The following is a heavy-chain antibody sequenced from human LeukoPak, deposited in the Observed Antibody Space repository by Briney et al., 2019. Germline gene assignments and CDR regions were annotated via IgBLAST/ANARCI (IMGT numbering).Heavy chain of an antibody. CDR1: GFTFSSYA. CDR3: AKDQEVATTPCDY. CDR2: ISGSGGST. Sequence: GGSLRLSCAASGFTFSSYAMSWVRQAPGKGLEWVSAISGSGGSTYYADSVRGRFTISRDNSKNTLYLQMNSLRAEDTAVYYCAKDQEVATTPCDYWGQGTLVTVSS. V-gene: IGHV3-23*01. J-gene: IGHJ4*02. D-gene: IGHD5-12*01.